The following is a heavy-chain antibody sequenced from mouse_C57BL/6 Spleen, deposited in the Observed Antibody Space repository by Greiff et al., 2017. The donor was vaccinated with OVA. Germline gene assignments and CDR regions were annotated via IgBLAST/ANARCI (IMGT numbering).Heavy chain of an antibody. D-gene: IGHD2-14*01. J-gene: IGHJ4*01. V-gene: IGHV1-19*01. Sequence: VQLKQSGPVLVKPGASVKMSCKASGYTFTDYYMNWVKQSHGKSLEWIGVINPYNGGTSYNQKFKGKATLTVDKSSSTAYMELNSLTSEDSAVYYCARSWDRDAMDYWGQGTSVTVSS. CDR1: GYTFTDYY. CDR2: INPYNGGT. CDR3: ARSWDRDAMDY.